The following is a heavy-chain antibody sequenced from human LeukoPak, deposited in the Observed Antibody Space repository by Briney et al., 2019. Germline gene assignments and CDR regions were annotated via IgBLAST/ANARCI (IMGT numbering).Heavy chain of an antibody. J-gene: IGHJ4*02. CDR3: ARVAYYCSGGSCYSWYFDY. CDR1: GFTFSSYS. D-gene: IGHD2-15*01. CDR2: ISSSSSYI. V-gene: IGHV3-21*04. Sequence: GGSLRLSCAASGFTFSSYSMNWVRQAPGKGLEWVSSISSSSSYIYYADSVKGRFTISRDNAKNSLYLQMNSLRAEDTAVYYCARVAYYCSGGSCYSWYFDYWGQGTLVTVSS.